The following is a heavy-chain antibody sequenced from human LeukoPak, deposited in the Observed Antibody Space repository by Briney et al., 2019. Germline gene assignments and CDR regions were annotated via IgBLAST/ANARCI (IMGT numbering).Heavy chain of an antibody. CDR1: GGSISSSSYY. CDR3: ARGTNLYSSSSYFDY. D-gene: IGHD6-6*01. CDR2: IYYSGST. J-gene: IGHJ4*02. Sequence: SETLSLTCTVSGGSISSSSYYWGWIRQPPGKGLEWIGSIYYSGSTYYNPSLKSRVTISVDTSKNQFSLKLSSVTAADTAVYYCARGTNLYSSSSYFDYWGQGTLVTVSS. V-gene: IGHV4-39*07.